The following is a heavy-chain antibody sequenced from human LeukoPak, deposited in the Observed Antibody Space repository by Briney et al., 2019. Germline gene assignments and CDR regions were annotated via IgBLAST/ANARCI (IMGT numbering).Heavy chain of an antibody. D-gene: IGHD3-16*01. V-gene: IGHV3-7*01. Sequence: GGSLRLSCAASGFTFSNYWMSWVRQAPGKGLEWVANIKQDGSETYYVDSVKGRFTISRDNAENSVYLQMNSLRAEDAAVYYCVRDAQRLRDYWGQGTLVTVSS. J-gene: IGHJ4*02. CDR2: IKQDGSET. CDR3: VRDAQRLRDY. CDR1: GFTFSNYW.